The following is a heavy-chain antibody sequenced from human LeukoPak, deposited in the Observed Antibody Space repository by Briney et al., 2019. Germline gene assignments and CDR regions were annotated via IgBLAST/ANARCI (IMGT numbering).Heavy chain of an antibody. V-gene: IGHV4-59*08. J-gene: IGHJ4*02. D-gene: IGHD6-19*01. CDR1: GGSISSYY. CDR2: IYYSGST. CDR3: ARYSSGWYDY. Sequence: PSETLSLTCTVSGGSISSYYWSWIRQPPGKGLEWFGYIYYSGSTNYNPSLKSRVTISVDTSKNQFSLKLSSVTAADTAVYYCARYSSGWYDYWGQGTLVTVSS.